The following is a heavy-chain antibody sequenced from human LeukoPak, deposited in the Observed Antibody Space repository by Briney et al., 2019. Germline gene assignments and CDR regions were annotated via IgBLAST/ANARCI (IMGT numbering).Heavy chain of an antibody. CDR2: ISWNSGSI. V-gene: IGHV3-9*01. CDR1: GFTFDDYA. CDR3: AKSNYYDSSGSGYYFDY. D-gene: IGHD3-22*01. J-gene: IGHJ4*02. Sequence: QSGGSRRLSCVASGFTFDDYAMHWVRQAPGKGLEWVSGISWNSGSIGYADSVKGRFTISRDNAKNSLYLQMNSLRAEDTALYYCAKSNYYDSSGSGYYFDYWGQGTLVTVSS.